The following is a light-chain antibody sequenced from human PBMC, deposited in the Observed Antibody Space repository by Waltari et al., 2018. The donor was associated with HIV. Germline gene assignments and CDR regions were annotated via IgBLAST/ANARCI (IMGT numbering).Light chain of an antibody. V-gene: IGLV3-21*04. Sequence: YVLTQPPSVSVAPGEAARISCGGNNIEDKTVHWYQQKPGQAPVLVIYYNDDRPSGSPGRCSGSNSQNTATLTISSVEAGDEADYYCQVCDDISGPYVVFGGGTKLTVL. CDR2: YND. CDR1: NIEDKT. J-gene: IGLJ3*02. CDR3: QVCDDISGPYVV.